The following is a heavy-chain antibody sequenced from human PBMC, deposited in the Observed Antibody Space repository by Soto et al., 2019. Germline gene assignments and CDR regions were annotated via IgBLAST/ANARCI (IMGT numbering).Heavy chain of an antibody. CDR1: GLTFSTFS. J-gene: IGHJ4*02. Sequence: SLRLSLASSGLTFSTFSMNWVRQAPGKGLEWVSSIGTSGSYIYDTDSVKGRFTISRDNTKDSLYLQMNSLRAEDTAIYYCARGSAFIGLDYWGQGT. V-gene: IGHV3-21*01. CDR2: IGTSGSYI. CDR3: ARGSAFIGLDY. D-gene: IGHD1-26*01.